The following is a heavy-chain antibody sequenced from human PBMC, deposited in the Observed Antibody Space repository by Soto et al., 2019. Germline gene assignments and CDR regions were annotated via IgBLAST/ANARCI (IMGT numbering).Heavy chain of an antibody. CDR1: GFTFSSYA. CDR3: VRIQLYYYYYYGMDV. Sequence: GGSLRLSCAASGFTFSSYAMSWVRQAPGKGLEWVSAISGSGGSTYYADSVKGRFTISRDNAKNSLYLQMNSLRAEDTAVYYCVRIQLYYYYYYGMDVWGQGTTVTVSS. V-gene: IGHV3-23*01. J-gene: IGHJ6*02. CDR2: ISGSGGST. D-gene: IGHD5-18*01.